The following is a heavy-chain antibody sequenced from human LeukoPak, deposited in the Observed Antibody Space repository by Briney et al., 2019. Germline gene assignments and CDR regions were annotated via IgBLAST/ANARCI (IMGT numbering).Heavy chain of an antibody. CDR2: ISSNSRDI. Sequence: PGGSLRLSCAASGFTFNTYSMNWVRQAPGKGLEWVSSISSNSRDIYYADSVKGRFTISRDNAKNSLHLQMNSLRAEDTAVYYCARDDRDISSYRFDYWGHGILVTDSS. J-gene: IGHJ4*01. V-gene: IGHV3-21*01. CDR1: GFTFNTYS. D-gene: IGHD6-6*01. CDR3: ARDDRDISSYRFDY.